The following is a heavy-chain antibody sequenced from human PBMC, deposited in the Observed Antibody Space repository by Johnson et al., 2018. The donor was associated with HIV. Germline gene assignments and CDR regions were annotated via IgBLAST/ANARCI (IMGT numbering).Heavy chain of an antibody. CDR3: ARAEWGTTVTGSDAFDI. D-gene: IGHD4-17*01. CDR1: GFTFSSYG. V-gene: IGHV3-33*01. Sequence: QVQLVESGGGVVQPGRSLRLSCAASGFTFSSYGMHWVRQAPGKGLEWVAVIWYDGSNKYYADSVKVRFTISRDNSKNTLYLQMNSLRAEDTAVYYCARAEWGTTVTGSDAFDIWGQGTMVTVSS. J-gene: IGHJ3*02. CDR2: IWYDGSNK.